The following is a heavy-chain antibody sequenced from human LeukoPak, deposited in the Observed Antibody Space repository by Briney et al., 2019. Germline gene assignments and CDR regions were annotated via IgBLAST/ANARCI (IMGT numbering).Heavy chain of an antibody. D-gene: IGHD6-13*01. Sequence: GESLKISCRVSGYAFASYWIGWVRQVPGKGLEWMGIIYPADSETKSSPSFQGQVTFSADKSINTAYLQWSSLKASDTAMYYCARHTAAVLDAFDIWGQGTMVTVSS. CDR3: ARHTAAVLDAFDI. CDR2: IYPADSET. J-gene: IGHJ3*02. CDR1: GYAFASYW. V-gene: IGHV5-51*01.